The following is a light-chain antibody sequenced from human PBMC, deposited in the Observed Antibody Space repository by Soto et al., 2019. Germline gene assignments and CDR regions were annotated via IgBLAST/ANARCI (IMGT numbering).Light chain of an antibody. CDR2: GAS. Sequence: IVFKQSPRTLSFSPEERATLSFRAIQSVSSSYLAWYQQKPGQAPRLLIYGASSRATGIPDRFSGSGSGTDFTLTISSLEPEDFAVYYCHQRQYWPPITFGQGTRLENK. CDR1: QSVSSSY. J-gene: IGKJ5*01. CDR3: HQRQYWPPIT. V-gene: IGKV3D-20*02.